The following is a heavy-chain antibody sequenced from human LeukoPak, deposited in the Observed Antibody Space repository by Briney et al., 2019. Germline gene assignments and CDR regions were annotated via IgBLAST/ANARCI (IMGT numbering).Heavy chain of an antibody. CDR3: ARIISARFDY. V-gene: IGHV3-30*02. CDR2: IRYDGSDK. Sequence: PGGSLRLSCAASGFTFSTYGMHWVRQAPGKGLEWVAFIRYDGSDKYYADSVKGRFTISRDNSKNTLYLQMNSLRAEDTAVYYCARIISARFDYWGQGTLVTVSS. J-gene: IGHJ4*02. CDR1: GFTFSTYG. D-gene: IGHD2-21*01.